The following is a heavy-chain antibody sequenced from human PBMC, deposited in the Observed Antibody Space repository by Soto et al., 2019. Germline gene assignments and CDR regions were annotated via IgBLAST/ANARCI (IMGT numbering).Heavy chain of an antibody. CDR3: ARDVARGGNFDY. D-gene: IGHD3-16*01. CDR1: GGSISSGGYY. Sequence: QVQLQESGPGLVKPSQTLSLTCTVSGGSISSGGYYWSWIRQHPGKGLEWIGYIYYSGSTYYNPSLKGRVTVSVDTSKNQFSLKLSSVTAADTAVYYWARDVARGGNFDYWGQGTLVTVSS. CDR2: IYYSGST. V-gene: IGHV4-31*03. J-gene: IGHJ4*02.